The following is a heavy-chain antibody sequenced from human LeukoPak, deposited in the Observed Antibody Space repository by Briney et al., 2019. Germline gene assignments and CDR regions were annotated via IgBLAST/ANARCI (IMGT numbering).Heavy chain of an antibody. Sequence: GGSLRLSCAASGFTVSSNYMSWVRQAPGKGLECVSVIYSGGNTYYADSVKGRFTISRDNSKNTLYLQMNSLRAEDTAVYYCARDGRDGYNWAFDIWGQGTMVTVSS. V-gene: IGHV3-53*01. CDR2: IYSGGNT. CDR1: GFTVSSNY. J-gene: IGHJ3*02. D-gene: IGHD5-24*01. CDR3: ARDGRDGYNWAFDI.